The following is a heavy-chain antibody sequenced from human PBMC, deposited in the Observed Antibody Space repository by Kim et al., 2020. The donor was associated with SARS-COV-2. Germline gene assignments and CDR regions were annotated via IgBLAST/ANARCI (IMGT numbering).Heavy chain of an antibody. CDR2: IYPDDSDT. D-gene: IGHD6-19*01. Sequence: GESLKISCKGSGYDFDTYWLGWVRQMPGKGLEWMGIIYPDDSDTKYSPSFQGQVTMSADKSISAAYLQWSSLKASDTAMYYCARRGSGPSEGAFDIWGQG. CDR1: GYDFDTYW. CDR3: ARRGSGPSEGAFDI. J-gene: IGHJ3*02. V-gene: IGHV5-51*01.